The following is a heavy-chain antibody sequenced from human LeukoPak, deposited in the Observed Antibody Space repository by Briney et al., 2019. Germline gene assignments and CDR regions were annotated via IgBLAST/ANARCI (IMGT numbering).Heavy chain of an antibody. CDR2: ISSTGYTT. J-gene: IGHJ4*02. CDR3: AGDRNSDWYSPLDY. D-gene: IGHD6-19*01. V-gene: IGHV3-23*01. Sequence: GGSLRLSCADSGFTFSSYAMSWVRQAPGKGLEWVSLISSTGYTTYYADSVKGRFTISRDNSKNTLYLQMNSLRDEDTAIYYCAGDRNSDWYSPLDYWGQGSQVTVSP. CDR1: GFTFSSYA.